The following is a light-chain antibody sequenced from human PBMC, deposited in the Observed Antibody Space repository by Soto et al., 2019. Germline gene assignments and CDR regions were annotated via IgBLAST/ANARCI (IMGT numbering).Light chain of an antibody. J-gene: IGKJ4*01. CDR3: QQRSNWLT. Sequence: EKVMTQSPATLSLSPGERATLSCRASQSVRSYLAWYQQKPGQAPRLLIYDASNRATGIPARFNGSGSGTDFTLTISSLEPEDFAVYYCQQRSNWLTFGGGTKVDIK. V-gene: IGKV3-11*01. CDR2: DAS. CDR1: QSVRSY.